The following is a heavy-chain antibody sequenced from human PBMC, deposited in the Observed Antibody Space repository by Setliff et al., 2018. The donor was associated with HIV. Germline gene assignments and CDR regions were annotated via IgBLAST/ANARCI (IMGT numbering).Heavy chain of an antibody. CDR2: MYISGST. J-gene: IGHJ4*02. V-gene: IGHV4-4*07. CDR1: GDSSSSYY. D-gene: IGHD6-13*01. CDR3: ARGSRSHGGMFGY. Sequence: TLSLTCTVSGDSSSSYYCNWIRQPAGKGLEWIGHMYISGSTNYNPSLKSRVTMSLDTSKNQFSLKLSSVTAADTAIYYCARGSRSHGGMFGYWGQGTLVTVS.